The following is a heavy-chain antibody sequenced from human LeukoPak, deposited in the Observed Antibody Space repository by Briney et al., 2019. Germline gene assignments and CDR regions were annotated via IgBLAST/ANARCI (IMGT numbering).Heavy chain of an antibody. D-gene: IGHD3/OR15-3a*01. CDR2: IKQDGSEK. CDR1: GFTFSSHR. J-gene: IGHJ4*02. V-gene: IGHV3-7*04. Sequence: SGRSLRHSCAASGFTFSSHRISWPPQAPGKPPQRVANIKQDGSEKYYVDSVKGRFTISRDNAKSSLYLQMNSLRAEDTAVYYCARDSRGARTGYSNYWGQGTLVTVSS. CDR3: ARDSRGARTGYSNY.